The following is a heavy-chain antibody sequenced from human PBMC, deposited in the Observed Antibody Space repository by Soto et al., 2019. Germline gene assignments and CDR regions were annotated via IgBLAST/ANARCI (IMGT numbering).Heavy chain of an antibody. J-gene: IGHJ4*02. V-gene: IGHV3-74*01. CDR3: AREVPISAVNCIDH. CDR1: GFSLSDFW. Sequence: PGGSLRLSCAASGFSLSDFWMHWIRQAPGKGLVWVARISDDAITRSYADFVEGRFTISRDNAKNMVYLQLNSLTTDDTAFYYCAREVPISAVNCIDHWGQGALVTVSS. D-gene: IGHD5-12*01. CDR2: ISDDAITR.